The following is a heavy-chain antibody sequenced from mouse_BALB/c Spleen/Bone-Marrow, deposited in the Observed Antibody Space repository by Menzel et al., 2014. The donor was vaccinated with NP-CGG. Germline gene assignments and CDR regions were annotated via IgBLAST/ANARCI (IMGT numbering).Heavy chain of an antibody. CDR3: ARRKFGNHGFAY. D-gene: IGHD2-10*02. CDR1: GYTFTSYW. J-gene: IGHJ3*01. Sequence: VQLVESGAELAKPGASVRMSCKASGYTFTSYWMHWVKQRPGQGLEWIGYINPSTDYTEYNQKFKDKATLTADKSSSTAYMQLSSLTSEDSAVYYCARRKFGNHGFAYWGQGTLVTVSA. V-gene: IGHV1-7*01. CDR2: INPSTDYT.